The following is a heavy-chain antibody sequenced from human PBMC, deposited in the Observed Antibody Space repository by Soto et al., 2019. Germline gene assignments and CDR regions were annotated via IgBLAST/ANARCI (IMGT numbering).Heavy chain of an antibody. V-gene: IGHV3-23*01. CDR1: GFTFSSYA. J-gene: IGHJ3*02. Sequence: GGSLRLSCAASGFTFSSYAMSWVRQAPGKGLEWVSAISGSGGSTYYADSVKGRFTISRDNSKNTLYLQMNSLRAEDTAVYYCAKDRVYSGYDWNDAFDIWGQGTMVTVSS. CDR3: AKDRVYSGYDWNDAFDI. D-gene: IGHD5-12*01. CDR2: ISGSGGST.